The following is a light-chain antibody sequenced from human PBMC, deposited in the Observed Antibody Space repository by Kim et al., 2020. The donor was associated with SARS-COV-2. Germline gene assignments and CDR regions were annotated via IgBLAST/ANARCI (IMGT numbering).Light chain of an antibody. Sequence: GQSITISCTGTSTDVGGYHYVSWYHQHPGNPPTLMLYDVTNRPSGVSHRFSGSKSGNTASLTISGLQAEDEADYYCSSYTSSSTLKFGGGTQLTVL. J-gene: IGLJ3*02. V-gene: IGLV2-14*03. CDR3: SSYTSSSTLK. CDR2: DVT. CDR1: STDVGGYHY.